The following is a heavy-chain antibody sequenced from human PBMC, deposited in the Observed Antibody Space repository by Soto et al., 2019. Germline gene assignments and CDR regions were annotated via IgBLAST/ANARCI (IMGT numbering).Heavy chain of an antibody. J-gene: IGHJ4*02. CDR3: VRDADNDHDSSGLDS. Sequence: QITLKESGPTLVKPTQTLTLTCTFSGFSLSTTGVGVAWIRQPPGKALEWLALIYWDDDKRYSPSLKSRLTINKDTSKNQVVLTVTNMDPVDTATYYCVRDADNDHDSSGLDSWGQGTLVTVSS. D-gene: IGHD3-22*01. V-gene: IGHV2-5*02. CDR1: GFSLSTTGVG. CDR2: IYWDDDK.